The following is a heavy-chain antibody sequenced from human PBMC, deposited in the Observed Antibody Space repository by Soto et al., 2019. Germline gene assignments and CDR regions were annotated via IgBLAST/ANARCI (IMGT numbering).Heavy chain of an antibody. V-gene: IGHV4-39*01. CDR3: ATDSSYYYDSSAYYSNWFDP. CDR1: GGSISGSSDY. D-gene: IGHD3-22*01. Sequence: QLQLRESGPGLVKPSETLSLTCTVSGGSISGSSDYWGWIRQPPGKGLEWIGSIFYSGSTYYNPSLKSRVTLPVDNSKNKLPPKLPSVTAADTSVYYCATDSSYYYDSSAYYSNWFDPWGQGRLVTVSS. CDR2: IFYSGST. J-gene: IGHJ5*02.